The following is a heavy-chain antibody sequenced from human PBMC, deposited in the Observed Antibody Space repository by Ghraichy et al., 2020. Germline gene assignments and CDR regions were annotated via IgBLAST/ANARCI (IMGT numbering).Heavy chain of an antibody. J-gene: IGHJ2*01. D-gene: IGHD3-9*01. V-gene: IGHV4-59*01. CDR2: IYYSGST. Sequence: ETLSLTCTVSGGSISSYYWSWIRQPPGKGLEWIGYIYYSGSTNYNPSLKSRVTISVDTSKNQFSLKLSSVTAADTAVYYCARGYDILTGYYNPYWYFDLWGRGTLVTVSS. CDR3: ARGYDILTGYYNPYWYFDL. CDR1: GGSISSYY.